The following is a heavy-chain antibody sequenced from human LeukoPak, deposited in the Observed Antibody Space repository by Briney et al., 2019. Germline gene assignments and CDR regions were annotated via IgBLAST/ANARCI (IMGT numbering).Heavy chain of an antibody. V-gene: IGHV4-31*03. D-gene: IGHD5-18*01. CDR2: IYYSGST. CDR3: ARDGGSDSYGSYYFDY. J-gene: IGHJ4*02. CDR1: GGSISSGGYY. Sequence: SETLSLTCTVSGGSISSGGYYWSWTRQHPGKGLEWIGYIYYSGSTYYNPSLKSRVTISVDTSKNQFSPKLSSVTAADTAVYYCARDGGSDSYGSYYFDYWGQGTLVTVSS.